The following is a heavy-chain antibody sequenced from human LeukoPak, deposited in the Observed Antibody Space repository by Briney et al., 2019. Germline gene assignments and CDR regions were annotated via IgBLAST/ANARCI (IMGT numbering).Heavy chain of an antibody. J-gene: IGHJ4*02. CDR3: AREGSGSLDY. D-gene: IGHD1-26*01. V-gene: IGHV3-74*01. CDR1: GFSFSTYW. Sequence: GGSLRLSCAAPGFSFSTYWMHWVRQAPGKGLVWVSRINVDGTSTSYADSVKDRFTISRDNAKNTLYLQMNSLRAEDTAMYYCAREGSGSLDYWGQGTLVTVSS. CDR2: INVDGTST.